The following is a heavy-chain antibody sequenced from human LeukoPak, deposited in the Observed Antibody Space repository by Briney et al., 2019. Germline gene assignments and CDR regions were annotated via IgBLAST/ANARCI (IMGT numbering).Heavy chain of an antibody. CDR1: GFTFSSYG. CDR2: ISYDGSNK. D-gene: IGHD3-10*01. J-gene: IGHJ4*02. Sequence: GGSLRLSCAASGFTFSSYGMHWVRQAPGKGLEWVAVISYDGSNKYYADSVKGRFTISRDNSKNTLYLQMNSLRAEDTAVYYCAKVADGSGSYYPLWGQGTLVTVSS. CDR3: AKVADGSGSYYPL. V-gene: IGHV3-30*18.